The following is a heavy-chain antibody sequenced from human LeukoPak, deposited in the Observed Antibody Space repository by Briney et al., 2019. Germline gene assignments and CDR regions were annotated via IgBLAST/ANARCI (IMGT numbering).Heavy chain of an antibody. CDR3: ARDLCSGDSCSDY. V-gene: IGHV3-48*03. J-gene: IGHJ4*02. CDR1: GFTFSSYE. D-gene: IGHD2-15*01. CDR2: ISSSGSTI. Sequence: GGSLRLSCAASGFTFSSYEMNWGRQAPGKGLEWLSYISSSGSTIYYADSVKGRFTISRDNAKNSLYLQMNGLRAEAKAIYYCARDLCSGDSCSDYWGQGTLVTVSS.